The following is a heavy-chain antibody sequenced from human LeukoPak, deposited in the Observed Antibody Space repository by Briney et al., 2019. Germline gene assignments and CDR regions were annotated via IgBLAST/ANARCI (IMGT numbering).Heavy chain of an antibody. J-gene: IGHJ6*03. Sequence: GGSLRLSCAASRFTFSNYAMHWVRQAPGKGLEHVSAISSNGGNTHYANSVKGRFTISRDNSKNTLYLQMGSLRAEDMAVYYCARDRGIYYYYMDVWGKGTTVTVSS. CDR1: RFTFSNYA. V-gene: IGHV3-64*01. CDR3: ARDRGIYYYYMDV. CDR2: ISSNGGNT. D-gene: IGHD3-10*01.